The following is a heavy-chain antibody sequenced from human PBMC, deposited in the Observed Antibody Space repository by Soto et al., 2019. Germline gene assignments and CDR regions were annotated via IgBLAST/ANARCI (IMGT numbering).Heavy chain of an antibody. CDR3: ARHGTGGGVPAAIGIYYYYYMDV. Sequence: SETLSLTCTVSGGSISSYYWSWIRQPPGKGLEWIGYIYYSGSTNYNPSLKSRVTISVDTSKNQFSLKLSTVTAADTAVYYCARHGTGGGVPAAIGIYYYYYMDVWGKGTTVTVSS. CDR1: GGSISSYY. CDR2: IYYSGST. J-gene: IGHJ6*03. D-gene: IGHD2-2*02. V-gene: IGHV4-59*08.